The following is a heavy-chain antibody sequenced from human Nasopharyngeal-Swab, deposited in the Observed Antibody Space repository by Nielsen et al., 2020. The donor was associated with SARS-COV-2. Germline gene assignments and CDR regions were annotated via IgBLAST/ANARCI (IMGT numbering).Heavy chain of an antibody. D-gene: IGHD5-24*01. V-gene: IGHV4-59*01. CDR3: ARDKGGMATLDYYYYYYMDV. Sequence: GSLRLSCTVSGGSISSYYWSWIQQPPGKGLEWIGYIYYSGSTNYNPSLKSRVTISVDTSKNQFSLKLSSVTAADTAVYYCARDKGGMATLDYYYYYYMDVWGKGTTVTVSS. J-gene: IGHJ6*03. CDR2: IYYSGST. CDR1: GGSISSYY.